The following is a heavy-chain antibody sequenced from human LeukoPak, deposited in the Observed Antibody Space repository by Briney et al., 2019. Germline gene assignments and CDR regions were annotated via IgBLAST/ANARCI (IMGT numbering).Heavy chain of an antibody. J-gene: IGHJ6*02. CDR2: INTNTGNP. Sequence: GASVKVSCKASGGTFSSYAISWVRQAPGQGLEWMGWINTNTGNPTYAQGFTGRFVFSLDTSVSTAYLQISSLKAEDTAVYYCARSFGVLWLRDHGMDVWGQGTTVTVSS. V-gene: IGHV7-4-1*02. CDR3: ARSFGVLWLRDHGMDV. CDR1: GGTFSSYA. D-gene: IGHD5-18*01.